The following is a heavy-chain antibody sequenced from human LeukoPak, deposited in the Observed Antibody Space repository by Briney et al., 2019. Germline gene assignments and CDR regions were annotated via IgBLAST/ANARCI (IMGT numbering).Heavy chain of an antibody. CDR2: VNTKSGDR. V-gene: IGHV1-8*01. J-gene: IGHJ4*02. D-gene: IGHD1-26*01. CDR3: ARVVGAIDY. Sequence: ASVKVSCTASGYTFTSYDINWVRQATGQGLEWMGWVNTKSGDRGYAPKFQGRVTMTRDTSISTVYMELSGLRSEDTAVYYCARVVGAIDYWGQGTLVTVSS. CDR1: GYTFTSYD.